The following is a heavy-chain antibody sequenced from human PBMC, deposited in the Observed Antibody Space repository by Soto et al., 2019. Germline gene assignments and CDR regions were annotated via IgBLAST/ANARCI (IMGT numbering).Heavy chain of an antibody. Sequence: GGSLRLSCKASGFSFSDYAMTWVRQAPGKGLEWVANLKRDGSGAYYVDSVKGRFTISRHNGKNSLFLQMNSLRAEDTAVYYCARAPGKWLGGSGESLEPLWYFDIWGRGTLVTVSS. CDR1: GFSFSDYA. D-gene: IGHD3-10*01. V-gene: IGHV3-7*01. J-gene: IGHJ2*01. CDR2: LKRDGSGA. CDR3: ARAPGKWLGGSGESLEPLWYFDI.